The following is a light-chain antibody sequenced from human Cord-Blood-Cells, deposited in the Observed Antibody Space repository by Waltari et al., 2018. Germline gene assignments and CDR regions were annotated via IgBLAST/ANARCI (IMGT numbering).Light chain of an antibody. CDR3: SSYTSSSTFV. CDR2: DAS. Sequence: QSALTQPASVSGSPGQSITISCTGTSSDVGGYNYVSWYQQHPGKAPKLMIYDASKRHSGVSQRFSASKSDNTASLTISGLQAEDEAAYYCSSYTSSSTFVFGGGTKLTVL. CDR1: SSDVGGYNY. V-gene: IGLV2-14*01. J-gene: IGLJ3*02.